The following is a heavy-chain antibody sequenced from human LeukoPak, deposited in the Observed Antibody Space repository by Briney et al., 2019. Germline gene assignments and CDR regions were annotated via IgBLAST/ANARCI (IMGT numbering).Heavy chain of an antibody. J-gene: IGHJ4*02. CDR3: ARCGYSGYDLDY. CDR1: GVSISSYY. CDR2: IYYSGST. V-gene: IGHV4-59*01. D-gene: IGHD5-12*01. Sequence: SETLSLTCSVSGVSISSYYWSWIRQPPGKGLEWIGYIYYSGSTNHNPSLKSRVTISVDTSKNQFSLKLSSVTAADTAVYYCARCGYSGYDLDYWGQGTLVTVSS.